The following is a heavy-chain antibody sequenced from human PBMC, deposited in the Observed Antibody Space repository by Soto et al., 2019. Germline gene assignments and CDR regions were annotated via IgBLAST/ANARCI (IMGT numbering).Heavy chain of an antibody. J-gene: IGHJ5*02. Sequence: GGSLRLSCAASGFTFSSYSMNWVRQAPGKGLEWVSSISSSSSYIYYADSVKGRFTISRDNAKNSLYLQMNSLRAEDTAVYYCARDSMSLGQNWFDPWGQGTLVTVSS. CDR1: GFTFSSYS. CDR2: ISSSSSYI. V-gene: IGHV3-21*01. D-gene: IGHD7-27*01. CDR3: ARDSMSLGQNWFDP.